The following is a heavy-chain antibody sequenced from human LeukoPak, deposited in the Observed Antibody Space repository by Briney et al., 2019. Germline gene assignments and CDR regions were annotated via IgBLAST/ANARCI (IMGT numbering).Heavy chain of an antibody. Sequence: PGRSLRLSCAASEFTFSSYGMHWVRQAPGKGLEWVAVIWYDGSNKYYADSVKGRFTISRDNSKNTLYLQMNSLRAEDTAVYYCAKGTYYYDSSGYSETYYFDYWGQGTLVTVSS. CDR2: IWYDGSNK. J-gene: IGHJ4*02. CDR3: AKGTYYYDSSGYSETYYFDY. V-gene: IGHV3-33*06. D-gene: IGHD3-22*01. CDR1: EFTFSSYG.